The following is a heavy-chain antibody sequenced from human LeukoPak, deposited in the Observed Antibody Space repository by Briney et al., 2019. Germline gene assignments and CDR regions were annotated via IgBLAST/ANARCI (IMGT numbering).Heavy chain of an antibody. J-gene: IGHJ2*01. D-gene: IGHD1-26*01. CDR3: ARVHIEGWFFDL. V-gene: IGHV3-11*04. CDR2: ISISGTTI. CDR1: GFTFDDYY. Sequence: PGGSLRLSCATSGFTFDDYYMTWIRQAPGKGLEWVSYISISGTTIFYTDSVKGRFTISRDNAKNSLYLQMNSLRAEDTAVYYCARVHIEGWFFDLWGRGTLATVSS.